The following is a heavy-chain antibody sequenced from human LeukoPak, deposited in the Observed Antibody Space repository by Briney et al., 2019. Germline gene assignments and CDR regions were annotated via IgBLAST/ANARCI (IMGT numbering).Heavy chain of an antibody. CDR2: ISSSSSYI. Sequence: GGSLRLSCAASGFTVSSNYMSWVRQAPGKGLEWVSSISSSSSYIYYADSVKGRFTISRDNAKNSLYLQMNSLRAEDTAVYYCARDSYYYDSSGPQGWGQGTLVTVSP. J-gene: IGHJ4*02. CDR1: GFTVSSNY. CDR3: ARDSYYYDSSGPQG. V-gene: IGHV3-21*01. D-gene: IGHD3-22*01.